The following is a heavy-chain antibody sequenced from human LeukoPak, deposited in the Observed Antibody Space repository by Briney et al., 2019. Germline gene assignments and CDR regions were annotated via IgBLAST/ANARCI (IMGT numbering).Heavy chain of an antibody. D-gene: IGHD6-19*01. V-gene: IGHV1-2*02. CDR3: ARDSEQWLVRGPQPVGGHPNKDY. Sequence: GASVKVSCKASGYTFTGYYMHWVRQAPGQGLEWMGWINPNSGGTNYAQKFQGRVTMTRDTSISTAYMELSRLRSDDTAVYYCARDSEQWLVRGPQPVGGHPNKDYWGQGTLVTVSS. CDR2: INPNSGGT. CDR1: GYTFTGYY. J-gene: IGHJ4*02.